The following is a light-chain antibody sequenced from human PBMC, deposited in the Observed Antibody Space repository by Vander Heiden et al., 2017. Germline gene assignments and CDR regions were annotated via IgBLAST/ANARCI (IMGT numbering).Light chain of an antibody. J-gene: IGLJ3*02. CDR2: VNSDGSH. CDR1: SGHRSDA. Sequence: QLALTQSPSASASLGASVKLTCTLSSGHRSDAIAWHQQQPEKGPRYLMKVNSDGSHSKGDGIPDRFSGSSSGAERYLTISSLQSEDEADYYCQTWGTGFQVFGGGTKLTGL. CDR3: QTWGTGFQV. V-gene: IGLV4-69*02.